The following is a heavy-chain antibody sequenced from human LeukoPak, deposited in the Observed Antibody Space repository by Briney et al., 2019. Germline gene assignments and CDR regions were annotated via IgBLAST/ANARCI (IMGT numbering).Heavy chain of an antibody. CDR3: ARRDSMSTFDY. Sequence: GESLKISCKGSGYSFTNYWIGWVRQMPGKGLEWMGIIYPGDSDTRYSPSFQGQVTISADKSITTAYLQWSSLKASDTATYYCARRDSMSTFDYWGQGTRVTVSS. D-gene: IGHD5/OR15-5a*01. CDR1: GYSFTNYW. J-gene: IGHJ4*02. V-gene: IGHV5-51*01. CDR2: IYPGDSDT.